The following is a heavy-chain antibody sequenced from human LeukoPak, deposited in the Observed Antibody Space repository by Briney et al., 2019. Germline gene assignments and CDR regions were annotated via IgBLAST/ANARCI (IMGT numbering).Heavy chain of an antibody. Sequence: ASVKVSCKASGYTFTSYGISWVRQAPGQGLEWMGWLSAYNGNTNYAQKLQGRVTMTTDTSTSTAYMELRSLRSDDTAVYYCARGGMITFGGVIGYYGMDVWGQGTTVTVSS. CDR2: LSAYNGNT. CDR1: GYTFTSYG. CDR3: ARGGMITFGGVIGYYGMDV. J-gene: IGHJ6*02. V-gene: IGHV1-18*01. D-gene: IGHD3-16*01.